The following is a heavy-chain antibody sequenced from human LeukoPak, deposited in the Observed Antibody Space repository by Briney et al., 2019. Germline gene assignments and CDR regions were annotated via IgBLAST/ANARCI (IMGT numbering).Heavy chain of an antibody. CDR3: ARGRGSGYYLPYYYYYMDV. D-gene: IGHD3-22*01. CDR1: GGSFSGYY. Sequence: SETLFLTCAVYGGSFSGYYWSWIRQPPGKGLEWIGEINHSGSTNYNPSLKSRVTISVDTSKNQFSLKLSSVTAADTAVYYCARGRGSGYYLPYYYYYMDVWGKGTTVTVSS. V-gene: IGHV4-34*01. J-gene: IGHJ6*03. CDR2: INHSGST.